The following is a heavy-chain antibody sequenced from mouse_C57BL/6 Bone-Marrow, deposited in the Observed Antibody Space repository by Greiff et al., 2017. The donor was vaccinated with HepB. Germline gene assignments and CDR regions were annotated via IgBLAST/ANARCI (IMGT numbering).Heavy chain of an antibody. Sequence: QVQLQQSGAELVRPGASVKLSCKASGYTFTDYYINWVKQRPGQGLEWIARIYPGSGNTYYNEKFKGKATLTAEKSSSTAYMQLSSLTSEDSAVYFCVGTNYYRSSYRFDYWGQGTTLTVSS. CDR1: GYTFTDYY. J-gene: IGHJ2*01. CDR2: IYPGSGNT. V-gene: IGHV1-76*01. CDR3: VGTNYYRSSYRFDY. D-gene: IGHD1-1*01.